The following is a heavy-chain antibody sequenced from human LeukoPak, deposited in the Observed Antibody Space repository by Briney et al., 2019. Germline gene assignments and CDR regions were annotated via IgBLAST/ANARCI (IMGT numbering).Heavy chain of an antibody. CDR1: GFTVSSIH. D-gene: IGHD5-18*01. CDR2: IYSGGST. V-gene: IGHV3-53*01. J-gene: IGHJ6*02. CDR3: AKENGDTAMVLDV. Sequence: GGSLRLSCAASGFTVSSIHVNWVRQAPGKGLEWVSVIYSGGSTYYADSVKGRFTISRDNSKNTLYLQMNSLRAEDTAVYYCAKENGDTAMVLDVWGQGTTVIVSS.